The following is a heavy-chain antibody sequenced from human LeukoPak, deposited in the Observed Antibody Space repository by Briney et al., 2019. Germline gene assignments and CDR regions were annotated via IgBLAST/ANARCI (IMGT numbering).Heavy chain of an antibody. V-gene: IGHV4-34*01. D-gene: IGHD2-2*01. CDR1: GGSFSGYY. Sequence: KPSETLSLTCAVYGGSFSGYYWSWIRQPPGKGLEWIGEINHSGSTNYNPSPKSRVTISVDTSKNQFSLKMSSVTAADTAVYYCARGARAAAHDYNWFDPWGQGTLVTVSS. CDR2: INHSGST. J-gene: IGHJ5*02. CDR3: ARGARAAAHDYNWFDP.